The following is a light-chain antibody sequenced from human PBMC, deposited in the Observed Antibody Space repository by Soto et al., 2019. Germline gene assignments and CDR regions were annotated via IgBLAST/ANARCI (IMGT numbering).Light chain of an antibody. J-gene: IGLJ1*01. CDR3: CSYAGSDTLDV. CDR1: STDVGGYNY. CDR2: DVS. V-gene: IGLV2-11*01. Sequence: QSALTQPRSVSGSPGQSVTISCTGTSTDVGGYNYVSWYQQHPGKVPKLMLYDVSKRPSGVPDRFSGSKSGNTASLTISGLQAEDEADYYCCSYAGSDTLDVFGSGTKLTVL.